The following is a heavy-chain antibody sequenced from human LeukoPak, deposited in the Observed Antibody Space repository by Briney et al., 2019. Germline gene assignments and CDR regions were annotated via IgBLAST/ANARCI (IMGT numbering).Heavy chain of an antibody. D-gene: IGHD2-15*01. CDR3: ARWQVAATGRFFDY. CDR2: INHSERT. CDR1: GGSFSGYY. J-gene: IGHJ4*02. V-gene: IGHV4-34*01. Sequence: PSETLSLTCAVYGGSFSGYYWSWIRQPPGKGLEWIGEINHSERTNYNPSLKSRVTISVDTSKNQFSLNLSSVTAADTAVYYCARWQVAATGRFFDYWGQGTLVTVSS.